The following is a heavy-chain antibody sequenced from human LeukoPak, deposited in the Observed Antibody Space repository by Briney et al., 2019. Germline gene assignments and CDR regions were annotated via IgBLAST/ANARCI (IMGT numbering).Heavy chain of an antibody. V-gene: IGHV1-18*01. J-gene: IGHJ5*02. Sequence: ASVKASCKASGYTFTSYGIGWVRQGPGQGLEWMGWISAYNGNTNYAQKLQGRVTMTTDTSTSTAYMELRSLRSDDTAVYYCAREDSSGWYIWFDPWGQGTLVTVSS. CDR2: ISAYNGNT. D-gene: IGHD6-19*01. CDR1: GYTFTSYG. CDR3: AREDSSGWYIWFDP.